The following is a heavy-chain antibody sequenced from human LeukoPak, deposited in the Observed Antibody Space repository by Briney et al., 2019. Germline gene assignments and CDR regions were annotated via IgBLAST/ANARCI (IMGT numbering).Heavy chain of an antibody. Sequence: PSETLSLTCSVSGGSISRYYWSWIRQPPGRGLEWIGFIADSDSTNYNPSLRSRVTISLDTSKNQFSLKLSSVTAADTAVYYCARGHCTNGVCYPIPFDYWGQGTLVTVSS. V-gene: IGHV4-59*01. CDR3: ARGHCTNGVCYPIPFDY. CDR1: GGSISRYY. J-gene: IGHJ4*02. D-gene: IGHD2-8*01. CDR2: IADSDST.